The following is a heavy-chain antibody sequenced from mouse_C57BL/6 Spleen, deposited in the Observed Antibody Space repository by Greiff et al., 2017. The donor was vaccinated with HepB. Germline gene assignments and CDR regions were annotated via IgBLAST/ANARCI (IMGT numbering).Heavy chain of an antibody. CDR2: IYPGSGNT. Sequence: VQLQQPGPELVKPGASVKISCKASGYSFTSYYIPWVKQRPGQGLEWIGWIYPGSGNTKYNEKFKGKATLTVDTSSSTAYMQLSSLTSEDSAVYYCARKGDCYDFDYWGQGTTLTVSS. J-gene: IGHJ2*01. CDR1: GYSFTSYY. CDR3: ARKGDCYDFDY. V-gene: IGHV1-66*01. D-gene: IGHD2-3*01.